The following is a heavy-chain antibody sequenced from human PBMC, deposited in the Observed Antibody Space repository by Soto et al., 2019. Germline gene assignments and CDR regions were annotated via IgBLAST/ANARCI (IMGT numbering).Heavy chain of an antibody. V-gene: IGHV3-74*01. J-gene: IGHJ6*02. CDR3: AREGGGRDLELNYYYYYGMDV. Sequence: GGSLRLSCAASGFTFSSYWMHWVRQAPGKGLVWVSRINSDGSSTSYADSVKDRFTISRDNAKNTLYLQMNSLRAEDTAVYYCAREGGGRDLELNYYYYYGMDVWGQGTTVTVSS. CDR1: GFTFSSYW. CDR2: INSDGSST. D-gene: IGHD1-7*01.